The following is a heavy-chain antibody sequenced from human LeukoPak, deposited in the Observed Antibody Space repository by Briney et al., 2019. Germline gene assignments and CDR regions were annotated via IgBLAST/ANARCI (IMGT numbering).Heavy chain of an antibody. J-gene: IGHJ4*02. D-gene: IGHD3-22*01. CDR1: GGSISSSSYY. Sequence: SETLSLTCTVSGGSISSSSYYWGWNRQPPGKGLEWIGNIHYTGSTYSNPSLKSRITISVDTSKNQFSLKLSSVTAADTAVYYCARVSGSYQYFDYWGQGTLVTVSS. CDR3: ARVSGSYQYFDY. V-gene: IGHV4-39*01. CDR2: IHYTGST.